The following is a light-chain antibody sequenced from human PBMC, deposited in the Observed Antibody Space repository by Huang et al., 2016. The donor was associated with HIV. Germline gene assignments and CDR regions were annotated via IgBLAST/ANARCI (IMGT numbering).Light chain of an antibody. V-gene: IGKV1-39*01. CDR3: QQSYSFPRT. CDR2: ATS. CDR1: QSIGAY. J-gene: IGKJ2*01. Sequence: DIQMTQSPSSLYASVGDRVTITCRASQSIGAYLNWYQHRPGRAPRLLLSATSDLQGGVPSRFSGSRSGTEFTLTITNLQFQDFATYYCQQSYSFPRTFGQGSNLGIK.